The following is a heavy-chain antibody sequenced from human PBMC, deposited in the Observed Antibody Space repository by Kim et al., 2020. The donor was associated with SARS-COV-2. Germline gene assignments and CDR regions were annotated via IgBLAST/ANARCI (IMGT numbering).Heavy chain of an antibody. CDR2: ISAYNGNT. CDR1: GYTFTSYG. D-gene: IGHD3-10*01. Sequence: ASVKVSCKASGYTFTSYGISWVRQAPGQGLEWMGWISAYNGNTNYAQKLQGRVTMTTDTSTSTAYMELRSLRSDDTAVYYCARDLSTRLLLWFGELPPLYDYYYYGMDVWGQGTTVTVSS. J-gene: IGHJ6*02. V-gene: IGHV1-18*01. CDR3: ARDLSTRLLLWFGELPPLYDYYYYGMDV.